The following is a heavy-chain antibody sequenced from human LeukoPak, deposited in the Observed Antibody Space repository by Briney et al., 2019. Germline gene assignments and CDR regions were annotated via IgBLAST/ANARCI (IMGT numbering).Heavy chain of an antibody. D-gene: IGHD6-6*01. CDR3: ARDLVAARRYYYYYFMDV. J-gene: IGHJ6*03. Sequence: GGSLRLPCAASGFTFSSYAMHWVRQAPGKGLEWVAVISYNGDNKYNADSVQGRFTISRDNSKNTLYLQMNSLRADDTAVYYCARDLVAARRYYYYYFMDVWGKGTTVTVSS. CDR2: ISYNGDNK. CDR1: GFTFSSYA. V-gene: IGHV3-30-3*01.